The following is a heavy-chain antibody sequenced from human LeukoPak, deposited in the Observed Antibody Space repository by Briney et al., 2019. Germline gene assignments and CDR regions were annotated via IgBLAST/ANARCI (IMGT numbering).Heavy chain of an antibody. CDR2: IRYDGGNK. D-gene: IGHD3-3*01. J-gene: IGHJ5*02. CDR1: GFTFSSYG. V-gene: IGHV3-30*02. CDR3: AKDTQGVVATGNWFDP. Sequence: GGSLRLSCAASGFTFSSYGMHWVRQAPGKGLEWVAFIRYDGGNKYYADSVKGRFTISRDNSKNTLYLQMNSLRAEDTAVYYCAKDTQGVVATGNWFDPWGQGTLVTVSS.